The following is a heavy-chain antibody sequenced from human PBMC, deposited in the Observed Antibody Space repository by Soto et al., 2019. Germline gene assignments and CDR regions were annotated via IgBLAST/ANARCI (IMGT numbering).Heavy chain of an antibody. V-gene: IGHV3-23*01. J-gene: IGHJ6*02. CDR3: AKGVDYRYYYGMDV. Sequence: PGGSLRLSCAASGFTFSSYAMTWVRQAPGKGLEWVSAISGSGGSTYYADSVEGRFTISRDNSKNTLYLQMNSLRAEDTAVYYCAKGVDYRYYYGMDVWGQGTTVTVSS. CDR2: ISGSGGST. CDR1: GFTFSSYA. D-gene: IGHD4-17*01.